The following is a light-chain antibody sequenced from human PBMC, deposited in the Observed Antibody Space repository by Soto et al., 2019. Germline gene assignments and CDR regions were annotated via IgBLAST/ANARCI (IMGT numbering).Light chain of an antibody. J-gene: IGKJ3*01. V-gene: IGKV1-5*03. CDR1: QYVGNW. CDR2: RAS. Sequence: DIQMTQSPSTLSASVGDRVTITCRASQYVGNWLDWYQQKPGTAPKLLIYRASTLESGVPSRFSGSGSESDFALTINSLQPGDFATYFCQHYDTYSGTFGPGTKVDIK. CDR3: QHYDTYSGT.